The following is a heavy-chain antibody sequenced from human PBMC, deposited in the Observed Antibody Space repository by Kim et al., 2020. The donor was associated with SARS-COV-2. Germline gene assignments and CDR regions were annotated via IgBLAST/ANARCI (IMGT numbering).Heavy chain of an antibody. V-gene: IGHV4-34*01. Sequence: KSRVTRSVDTSKNQFSLKLSSVTAADTAVYYCARGARITIFGVVHSGWFDPWGQGTLVTVSS. D-gene: IGHD3-3*01. J-gene: IGHJ5*02. CDR3: ARGARITIFGVVHSGWFDP.